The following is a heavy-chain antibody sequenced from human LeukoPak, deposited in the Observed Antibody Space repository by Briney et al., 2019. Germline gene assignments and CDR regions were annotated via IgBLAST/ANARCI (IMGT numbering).Heavy chain of an antibody. J-gene: IGHJ4*02. CDR3: ARGGYSRY. V-gene: IGHV4-39*01. D-gene: IGHD6-13*01. Sequence: PSETLSLTCTISAASISSSSHHWGWIRQSPGKGLEWIGSIYYGQTTYYNPSLNSRVTISVVTSKDQFTLRLNSVTAADTAVYYCARGGYSRYWGQGTLVTVSS. CDR2: IYYGQTT. CDR1: AASISSSSHH.